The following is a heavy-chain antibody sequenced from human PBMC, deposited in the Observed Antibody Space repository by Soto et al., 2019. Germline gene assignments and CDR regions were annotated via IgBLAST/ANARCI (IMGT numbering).Heavy chain of an antibody. D-gene: IGHD3-10*01. Sequence: PGGSLRLSCAASGFTFSSYWMHWVRQAPGKGLVWVSRINSDGSSTSYADSVKGRFTISRDNAKNTLYPQMNSLRAEDTAVYYCARGGFGELWNPMAFDIWGQGTMVTVSS. CDR3: ARGGFGELWNPMAFDI. J-gene: IGHJ3*02. CDR2: INSDGSST. V-gene: IGHV3-74*01. CDR1: GFTFSSYW.